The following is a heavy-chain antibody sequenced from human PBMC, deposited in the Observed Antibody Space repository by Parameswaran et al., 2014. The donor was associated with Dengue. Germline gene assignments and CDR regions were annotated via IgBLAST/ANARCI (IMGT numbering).Heavy chain of an antibody. J-gene: IGHJ2*01. CDR3: ARGFCPDAVCYTTWHFDI. CDR1: GASISSSY. D-gene: IGHD2-8*01. V-gene: IGHV4-59*01. Sequence: SETLSLTCSVSGASISSSYWGWLRQPPGKGLEFVGYMRSSGSAEYNPSLKSRVTVSPGTSKNQFYLKLTSVTAADTAVYYCARGFCPDAVCYTTWHFDIWGRGTLVTVSS. CDR2: MRSSGSA.